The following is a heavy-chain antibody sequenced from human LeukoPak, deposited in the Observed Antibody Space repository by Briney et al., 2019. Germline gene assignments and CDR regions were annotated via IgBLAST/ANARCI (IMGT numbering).Heavy chain of an antibody. J-gene: IGHJ4*02. D-gene: IGHD6-13*01. CDR3: ARDRPGGSSLDY. Sequence: SETLSLTCTVSGGSISRDYWSWIREPPGKGLEWIGYIDYAGRTTYNPSLKSRVTISVDTSKNQFSLRLSSVTAADTAVYYCARDRPGGSSLDYWGQGTLVTVSS. CDR2: IDYAGRT. V-gene: IGHV4-59*01. CDR1: GGSISRDY.